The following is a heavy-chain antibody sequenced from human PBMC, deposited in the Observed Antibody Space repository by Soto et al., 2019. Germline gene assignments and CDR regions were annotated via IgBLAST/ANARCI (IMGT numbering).Heavy chain of an antibody. CDR1: GYTFTSYG. CDR3: AREGYDSVWGSYLNACDI. D-gene: IGHD3-16*02. J-gene: IGHJ3*02. Sequence: ASVKVSCKASGYTFTSYGISWVRQAPGEGLEWMGWISASNGNTNYAQKLQGRVTMTTDTSTSRAYIDLRSLRSDDTAVYYCAREGYDSVWGSYLNACDIWGQGTMVTVS. V-gene: IGHV1-18*04. CDR2: ISASNGNT.